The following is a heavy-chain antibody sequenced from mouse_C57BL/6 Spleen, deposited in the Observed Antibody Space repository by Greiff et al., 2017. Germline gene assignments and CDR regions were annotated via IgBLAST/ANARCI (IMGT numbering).Heavy chain of an antibody. CDR1: GYSFTGYY. CDR2: INPSTGGT. CDR3: APIYYGNSWFAY. Sequence: VQLKESGPELVKPGASVKISCKASGYSFTGYYMNWVKQSPEKSLEWIGEINPSTGGTTYNQKFKAKATLTVDKSSSTAYMQLKSLTSEDSAVYYCAPIYYGNSWFAYWGQGTLVTVSA. V-gene: IGHV1-42*01. D-gene: IGHD2-1*01. J-gene: IGHJ3*01.